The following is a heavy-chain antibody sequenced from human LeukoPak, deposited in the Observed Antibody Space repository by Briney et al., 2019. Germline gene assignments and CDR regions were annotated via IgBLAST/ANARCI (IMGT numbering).Heavy chain of an antibody. J-gene: IGHJ6*03. Sequence: TASETLSLTCAVYGGSFSGYFWSWIRQSPGKGPEWIGEIDHGRITNHNPSLESRVTISIDTSKNQFSLNLSSVTAADTAVYYCARQSSVRYYYMDVWGKGTTVTVSS. CDR3: ARQSSVRYYYMDV. D-gene: IGHD2-8*01. CDR2: IDHGRIT. V-gene: IGHV4-34*01. CDR1: GGSFSGYF.